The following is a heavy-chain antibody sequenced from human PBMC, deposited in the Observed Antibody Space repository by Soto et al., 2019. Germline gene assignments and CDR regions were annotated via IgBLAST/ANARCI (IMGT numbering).Heavy chain of an antibody. V-gene: IGHV1-69*04. Sequence: GASVKVSCKASGGTFSSYTISWARQAPGQGLEWMGRIIPILGIANYAQKFQGRVTITADKSTSTAYMELSSLRSEDTAVYYCARERDNCNDPSGWFDPWRQLNLVTVSS. J-gene: IGHJ5*02. CDR3: ARERDNCNDPSGWFDP. CDR1: GGTFSSYT. D-gene: IGHD1-1*01. CDR2: IIPILGIA.